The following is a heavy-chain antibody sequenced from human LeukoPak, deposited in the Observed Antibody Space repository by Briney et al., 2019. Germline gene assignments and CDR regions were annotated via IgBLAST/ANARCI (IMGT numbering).Heavy chain of an antibody. Sequence: PGGSLRLSCAASGFIFRNYGMHWVRQAPGKGLEYVSSINSNGGNTYYADSVRGRFTISGDNSKNMLYLQMGSLTTEDTAVFYCARDSGRAQGWFGPWGQGTLVTVSS. CDR3: ARDSGRAQGWFGP. CDR1: GFIFRNYG. CDR2: INSNGGNT. V-gene: IGHV3-64*02. J-gene: IGHJ5*02. D-gene: IGHD5-12*01.